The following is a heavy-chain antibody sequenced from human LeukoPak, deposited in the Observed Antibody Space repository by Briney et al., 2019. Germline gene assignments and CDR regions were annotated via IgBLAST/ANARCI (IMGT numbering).Heavy chain of an antibody. CDR2: MNPNSGNT. J-gene: IGHJ4*02. Sequence: ASVKVSCKASRYTFTSYDINWVRQATGQGLEWMGWMNPNSGNTDNAQKFQGTVTMTRNTSISTAYMDLSSLRSEDTAVYYCASEGSPSLAGEGYWGQGTLVTVSS. CDR3: ASEGSPSLAGEGY. D-gene: IGHD2-21*01. CDR1: RYTFTSYD. V-gene: IGHV1-8*01.